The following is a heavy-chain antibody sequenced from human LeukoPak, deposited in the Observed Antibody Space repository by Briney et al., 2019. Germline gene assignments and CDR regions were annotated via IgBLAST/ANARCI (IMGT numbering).Heavy chain of an antibody. CDR3: ARGTRWLPYYFDY. J-gene: IGHJ4*02. V-gene: IGHV1-69*05. D-gene: IGHD5-12*01. CDR2: IIPIFGTA. CDR1: GCTFSSYA. Sequence: SVKVSCKASGCTFSSYAISWVRQAPGQGLEWMGGIIPIFGTANYAQKFQGRVTITTDESTSTAYMELSSLRSEDTAVYYCARGTRWLPYYFDYWGQGTLVTVSS.